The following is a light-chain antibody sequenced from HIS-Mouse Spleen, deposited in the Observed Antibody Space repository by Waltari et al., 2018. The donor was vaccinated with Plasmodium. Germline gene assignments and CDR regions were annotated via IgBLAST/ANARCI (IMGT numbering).Light chain of an antibody. CDR1: KLGDKY. Sequence: SYELTQPPSVSVSPGQTASITCSGDKLGDKYACWYQQKTCQSPVLVIYQDSKRPSGIAERFSGSNSGNTATLTISGTQAMDEADYYCQAWDSSTAVFGGGTKLTVL. V-gene: IGLV3-1*01. CDR2: QDS. CDR3: QAWDSSTAV. J-gene: IGLJ2*01.